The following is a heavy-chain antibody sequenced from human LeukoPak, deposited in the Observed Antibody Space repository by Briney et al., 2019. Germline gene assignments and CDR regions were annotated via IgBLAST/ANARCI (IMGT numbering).Heavy chain of an antibody. D-gene: IGHD6-19*01. CDR1: GFTFSSYS. V-gene: IGHV4-34*01. J-gene: IGHJ6*02. CDR2: INHSGST. CDR3: ARDLGWHGMDV. Sequence: GSLRLSCAVSGFTFSSYSMTWIRQPPGKGLEWIGEINHSGSTNYNPSLKSRVTISADTSKNQFSLKLSSVTAADTAVYYCARDLGWHGMDVWAKGPRSPSP.